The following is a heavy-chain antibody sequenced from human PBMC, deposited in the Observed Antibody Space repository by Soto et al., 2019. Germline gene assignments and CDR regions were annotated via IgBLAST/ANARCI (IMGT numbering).Heavy chain of an antibody. CDR1: GFTFSDYY. CDR2: ISSSGSTI. V-gene: IGHV3-11*01. Sequence: GGSQRLSCAASGFTFSDYYMSWIRQAPGKGLEWVSYISSSGSTIYYADSVKGRFTISRDNAKNSLYLQMNSLRAEDTAVYYCARSSIVSIFGVVTKPGDLDVWGKGTTVTVSS. D-gene: IGHD3-3*01. J-gene: IGHJ6*04. CDR3: ARSSIVSIFGVVTKPGDLDV.